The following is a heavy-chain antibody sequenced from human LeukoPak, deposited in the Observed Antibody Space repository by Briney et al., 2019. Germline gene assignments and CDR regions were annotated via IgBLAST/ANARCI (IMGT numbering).Heavy chain of an antibody. CDR2: ISSSSSTI. Sequence: GGSLRLSCAASGFTFSSYSMNWVRQAPGKGLEWVSYISSSSSTIYYADSVKGRFTISRDNAKNSLYLQMNSLRAEDTAVYYCARDLPRYDYWGQGTLVTVSS. CDR1: GFTFSSYS. CDR3: ARDLPRYDY. D-gene: IGHD3-16*02. J-gene: IGHJ4*02. V-gene: IGHV3-48*01.